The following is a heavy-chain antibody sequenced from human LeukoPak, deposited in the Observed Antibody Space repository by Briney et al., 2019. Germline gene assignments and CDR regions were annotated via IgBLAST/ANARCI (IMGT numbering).Heavy chain of an antibody. V-gene: IGHV6-1*01. D-gene: IGHD2-21*01. J-gene: IGHJ5*02. CDR3: ARSTALGGDDWVDP. Sequence: SQTLSLTCAISGDSVSINSAAWNWIRQSPSRGLEWLGRTVYRSKWYYDYAGSVQGRITINADTSKNQFSLHLNSATPEDTAVYSCARSTALGGDDWVDPWSQGTLVTVSS. CDR2: TVYRSKWYY. CDR1: GDSVSINSAA.